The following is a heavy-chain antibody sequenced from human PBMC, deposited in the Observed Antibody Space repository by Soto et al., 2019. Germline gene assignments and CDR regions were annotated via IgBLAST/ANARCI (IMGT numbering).Heavy chain of an antibody. J-gene: IGHJ4*02. CDR2: IYWDDDK. CDR1: GFSLSTSGVG. D-gene: IGHD7-27*01. CDR3: AHSLIPNWGSRGAFDY. V-gene: IGHV2-5*02. Sequence: QITLKESGPTLVKPTQTLTLTCTFSGFSLSTSGVGVGWIRQPPGKALEWLALIYWDDDKRYSPSLKSRLTITRXTXTXXVVHTMPNMDPGHTATYYCAHSLIPNWGSRGAFDYWGQGTLVTVSS.